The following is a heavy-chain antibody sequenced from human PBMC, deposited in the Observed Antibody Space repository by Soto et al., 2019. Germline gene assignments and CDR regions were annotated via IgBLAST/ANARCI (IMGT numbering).Heavy chain of an antibody. V-gene: IGHV4-34*01. CDR1: GGSISAYY. CDR3: ARDSFYDSSGYYFRADAFDI. CDR2: INHSGST. D-gene: IGHD3-22*01. Sequence: SXTLSLTCTVSGGSISAYYWNWIRQPPGKGLEWIGEINHSGSTNYNPSLKSRVTISVDTSKNQFSLKLTSVTAADTAVYYCARDSFYDSSGYYFRADAFDIWGQGTMVTVSS. J-gene: IGHJ3*02.